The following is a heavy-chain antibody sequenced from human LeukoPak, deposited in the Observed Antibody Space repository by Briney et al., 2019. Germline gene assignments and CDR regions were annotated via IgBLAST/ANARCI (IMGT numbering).Heavy chain of an antibody. Sequence: SVKVSCKASGGTFSSYAISWVRQAPGQGLEWMGRIIPIFGTANYAQKFQGRVAITADESTSTAYMELSSLRSEDTAVYYCARGSPYSSSSEDWFDPWGQGTLVTVSS. V-gene: IGHV1-69*13. D-gene: IGHD6-6*01. CDR2: IIPIFGTA. J-gene: IGHJ5*02. CDR3: ARGSPYSSSSEDWFDP. CDR1: GGTFSSYA.